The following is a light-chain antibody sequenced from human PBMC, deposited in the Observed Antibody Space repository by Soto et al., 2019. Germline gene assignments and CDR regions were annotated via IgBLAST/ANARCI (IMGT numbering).Light chain of an antibody. CDR2: GNS. J-gene: IGLJ1*01. CDR3: QSYDSSLSVNYV. Sequence: QSVLTQPPSVSGAPGQRVTISCTGSSSNIGAGYDVHWYQQLPGTAPKLLIYGNSNRPSGVPDRFSGSKSGTSASLAITGLQAEDEPDYYCQSYDSSLSVNYVFGTGTKLTVL. V-gene: IGLV1-40*01. CDR1: SSNIGAGYD.